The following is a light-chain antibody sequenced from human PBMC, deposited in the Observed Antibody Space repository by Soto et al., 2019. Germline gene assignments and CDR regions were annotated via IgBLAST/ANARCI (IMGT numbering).Light chain of an antibody. CDR2: DVS. CDR1: QAISRS. J-gene: IGKJ1*01. V-gene: IGKV1-5*01. Sequence: DIQMTQSPSTLSASVGDRVTITCRASQAISRSLAWYQHQPGKAPKLLIYDVSTLETGVPSRFSGFGSGTVIPLSISSLQDDDLGTYCCQQFYMGWTFGQGTKVDLK. CDR3: QQFYMGWT.